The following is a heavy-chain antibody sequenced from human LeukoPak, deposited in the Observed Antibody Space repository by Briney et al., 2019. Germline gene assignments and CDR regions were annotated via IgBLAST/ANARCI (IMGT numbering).Heavy chain of an antibody. V-gene: IGHV4-34*01. CDR2: INHSGST. J-gene: IGHJ6*02. Sequence: SETLSLTCAVYGGSFSGYYWSWIRQPPGKGLEWIGEINHSGSTNYNPSLKSRVTISVDTSKNQFSLKLSSVTAADTAVYYCARGSPYCSSTSCYTLVGGQGTTVTVS. D-gene: IGHD2-2*02. CDR1: GGSFSGYY. CDR3: ARGSPYCSSTSCYTLV.